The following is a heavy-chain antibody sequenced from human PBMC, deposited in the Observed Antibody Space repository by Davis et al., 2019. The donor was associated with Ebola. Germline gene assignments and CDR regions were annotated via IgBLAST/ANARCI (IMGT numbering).Heavy chain of an antibody. CDR2: IRSRDGAT. CDR3: LQGGWGTRFDN. V-gene: IGHV3-23*01. CDR1: GFTFKTSG. J-gene: IGHJ4*02. Sequence: GESLKTSCAASGFTFKTSGMTWIRQAPGKGLERVSSIRSRDGATYYADSVEGRFPISRDNSKNTLYLQMNSLRADDSAIYYCLQGGWGTRFDNWGQGTLVTVSS. D-gene: IGHD3-16*01.